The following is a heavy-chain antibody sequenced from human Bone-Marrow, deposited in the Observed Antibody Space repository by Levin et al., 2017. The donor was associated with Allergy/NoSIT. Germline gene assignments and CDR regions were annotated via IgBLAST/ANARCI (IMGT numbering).Heavy chain of an antibody. CDR1: GASITSYY. Sequence: PSETLSLTCTVSGASITSYYWSWVRQPPGKGLEYIAYTYYDGSSNKNPSLKSRVTISVDTSKKQFSLKLTSVTAADTAVYYCARDAITPTGGGNGFDVWGQGTMVSVSS. CDR3: ARDAITPTGGGNGFDV. V-gene: IGHV4-59*01. J-gene: IGHJ3*01. D-gene: IGHD2-8*02. CDR2: TYYDGSS.